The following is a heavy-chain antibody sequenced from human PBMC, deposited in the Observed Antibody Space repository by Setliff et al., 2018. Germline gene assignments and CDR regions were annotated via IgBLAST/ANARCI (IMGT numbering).Heavy chain of an antibody. CDR2: IDPNSRST. J-gene: IGHJ4*01. V-gene: IGHV1-2*02. CDR3: ASGLEFDY. CDR1: GYTFTDYY. D-gene: IGHD1-1*01. Sequence: GASVKVSCKASGYTFTDYYIHWVRQAPGQGLEWMGWIDPNSRSTHYAQKFQGRVSMTRDTSISTAYMELSRLTSDDTAVYYCASGLEFDYWGPGSLVTISS.